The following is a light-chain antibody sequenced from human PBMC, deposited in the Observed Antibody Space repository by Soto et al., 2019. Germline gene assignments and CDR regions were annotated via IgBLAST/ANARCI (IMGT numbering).Light chain of an antibody. CDR3: SSYTSSSTYV. Sequence: QSVLTQPASVSGSPGQSITITCTGSISDIGSYNYVSWYLQDPGKAPKLIIYDVSYRPSGVSNRFFGSKSGNTASLTISALQAEDEADYYCSSYTSSSTYVFGTGTKVTV. CDR2: DVS. J-gene: IGLJ1*01. CDR1: ISDIGSYNY. V-gene: IGLV2-14*01.